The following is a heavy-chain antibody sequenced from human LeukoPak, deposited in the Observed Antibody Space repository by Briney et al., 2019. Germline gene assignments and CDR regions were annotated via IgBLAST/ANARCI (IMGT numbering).Heavy chain of an antibody. J-gene: IGHJ3*02. D-gene: IGHD4-23*01. Sequence: GASVKLSCNASGYTFTAYYINWVRQSPGQGLEWMGWINPHSGGAVYAQGFEGRVTMTRDTSISTAYMELNNLRSDDTAFYYCTRFEDYGGKRDVFDIWGQGTMVTVSS. V-gene: IGHV1-2*02. CDR2: INPHSGGA. CDR3: TRFEDYGGKRDVFDI. CDR1: GYTFTAYY.